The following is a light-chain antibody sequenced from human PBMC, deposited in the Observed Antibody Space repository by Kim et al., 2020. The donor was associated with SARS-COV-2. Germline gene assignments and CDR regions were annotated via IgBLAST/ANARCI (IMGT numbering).Light chain of an antibody. CDR3: QVWDSSDDHNYV. CDR1: KIGTYS. CDR2: YYS. J-gene: IGLJ1*01. Sequence: PGETDTITGGGDKIGTYSVHGYQQRPGQAPVLVLNYYSDRPSGIPDRFSGSNSGDTATLIISRVEAGDEADYYCQVWDSSDDHNYVFGTGTKVTVL. V-gene: IGLV3-21*04.